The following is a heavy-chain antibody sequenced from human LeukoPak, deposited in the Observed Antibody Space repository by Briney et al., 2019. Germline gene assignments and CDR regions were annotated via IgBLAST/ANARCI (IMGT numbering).Heavy chain of an antibody. CDR2: IYSGGAT. Sequence: GGSLRLSCAASGFTVSSHYMNWVRQAPGKGLEWVSIIYSGGATYYADSVKGRFTISRDKSKNTLYLQMNSLRAEDTAVYYCARGYDSGGYYWGQGTLVTVSS. V-gene: IGHV3-66*01. CDR1: GFTVSSHY. J-gene: IGHJ4*02. D-gene: IGHD3-22*01. CDR3: ARGYDSGGYY.